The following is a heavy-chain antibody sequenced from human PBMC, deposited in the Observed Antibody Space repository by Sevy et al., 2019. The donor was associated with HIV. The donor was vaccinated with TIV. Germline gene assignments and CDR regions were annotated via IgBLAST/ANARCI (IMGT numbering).Heavy chain of an antibody. J-gene: IGHJ5*02. V-gene: IGHV1-2*06. CDR1: GYTFIDYY. CDR2: INPNSGAT. Sequence: ASVKVSCKASGYTFIDYYIHWVRQAPGQALEWMGRINPNSGATNYAQKFQDRVTMTRDTSISTSYMELRRLRSDDTAVYYCAREDYYDASGGWVDPWGQGTLVTVSS. CDR3: AREDYYDASGGWVDP. D-gene: IGHD3-22*01.